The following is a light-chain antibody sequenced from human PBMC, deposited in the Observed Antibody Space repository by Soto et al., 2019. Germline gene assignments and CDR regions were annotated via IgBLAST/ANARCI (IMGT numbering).Light chain of an antibody. J-gene: IGKJ1*01. CDR1: HSISGW. Sequence: DIQLTQSPSTLSAFVGDIVTITCRASHSISGWLAWYQQKPGKAPKSLIYDSSILASGVPSRFSGSGSGTEFTLTISSLQPDDCATYYCQQYDSFRWTFGQGTKVEI. CDR2: DSS. CDR3: QQYDSFRWT. V-gene: IGKV1-5*01.